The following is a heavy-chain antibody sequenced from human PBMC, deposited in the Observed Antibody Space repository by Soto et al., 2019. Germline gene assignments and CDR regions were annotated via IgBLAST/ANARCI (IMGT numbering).Heavy chain of an antibody. CDR2: MNPNSGNT. CDR3: ARGINYYDSGDDAFDI. V-gene: IGHV1-8*01. Sequence: QVQLVQSGAEVKKPGASVKVSCKASGYTFTTYDINWVRQATGQGLEWMGWMNPNSGNTGYAQKFQGRVTMTRNTSKSTAYMELSSLGSEDTAVYYCARGINYYDSGDDAFDIWGQGTMVTVSS. J-gene: IGHJ3*02. CDR1: GYTFTTYD. D-gene: IGHD3-10*01.